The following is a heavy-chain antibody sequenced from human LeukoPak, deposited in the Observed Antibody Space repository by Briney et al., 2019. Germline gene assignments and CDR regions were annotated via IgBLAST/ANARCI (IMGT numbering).Heavy chain of an antibody. CDR1: GFTFSSYA. CDR3: AKLMAPCQLLLTYFDY. V-gene: IGHV3-23*01. Sequence: SGGSLRLSCAASGFTFSSYAMSWVRQAPGKGLEWVSAISGSGGSTYYADSVKGRFTISRDNSKNTLYLQMNSLRAEDTAVYYCAKLMAPCQLLLTYFDYWGQGTLVTVSS. J-gene: IGHJ4*02. D-gene: IGHD2-15*01. CDR2: ISGSGGST.